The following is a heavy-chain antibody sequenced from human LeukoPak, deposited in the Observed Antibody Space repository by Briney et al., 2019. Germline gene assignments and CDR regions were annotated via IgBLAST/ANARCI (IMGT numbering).Heavy chain of an antibody. D-gene: IGHD2-21*01. Sequence: SVKVSCKASGYTFTSYGISWVRQAPGQGLEWMGRIIPIFGTANYAQKFQGRVMITTDESTSTAYMELSSLRSEDTAVYYCAGGGEAYYYYMDVWGKGTTVTVSS. CDR2: IIPIFGTA. CDR1: GYTFTSYG. V-gene: IGHV1-69*05. J-gene: IGHJ6*03. CDR3: AGGGEAYYYYMDV.